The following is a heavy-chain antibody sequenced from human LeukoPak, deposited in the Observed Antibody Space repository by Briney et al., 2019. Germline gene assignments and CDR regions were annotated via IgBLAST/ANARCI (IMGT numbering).Heavy chain of an antibody. Sequence: PSETLSLTCAVYGGPFSGYYWSWIRQPPGKGLEWIGEINHSGSTNYNPSLKSRVTISVDTSKNQFSLKLNSVTAADTAVYYCARGTTMDVWGRGTTVTVSS. CDR2: INHSGST. V-gene: IGHV4-34*01. CDR3: ARGTTMDV. D-gene: IGHD1/OR15-1a*01. CDR1: GGPFSGYY. J-gene: IGHJ6*03.